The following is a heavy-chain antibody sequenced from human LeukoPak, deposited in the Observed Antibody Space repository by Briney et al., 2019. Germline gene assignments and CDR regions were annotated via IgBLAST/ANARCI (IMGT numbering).Heavy chain of an antibody. V-gene: IGHV4-39*07. CDR1: GGSISSSSYY. D-gene: IGHD1-20*01. J-gene: IGHJ5*02. CDR2: IYYSGST. CDR3: ARGGKQQLAPYNWNDSDWYLYNWFDP. Sequence: PSETLSLTCTVSGGSISSSSYYWGWIRQPPGKGLEWIGSIYYSGSTYYNPSLKSRVTISVDTSKSQFSLKLSSVTAADTAVYYCARGGKQQLAPYNWNDSDWYLYNWFDPWGQGTLVTVSS.